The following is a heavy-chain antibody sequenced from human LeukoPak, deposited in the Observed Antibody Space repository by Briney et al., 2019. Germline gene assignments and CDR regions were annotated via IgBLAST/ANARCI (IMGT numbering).Heavy chain of an antibody. J-gene: IGHJ4*02. CDR2: INPSGGST. Sequence: ASVKVSCKASGYTFTSYYMHWVRQAPGQGLEWMGIINPSGGSTSYAQKFQGRVTMTRDTSTSTVYMELSSLRSEDTAVYYCARTQGDYDSNGEFDYWGQGTLVTVSS. D-gene: IGHD3-22*01. CDR3: ARTQGDYDSNGEFDY. CDR1: GYTFTSYY. V-gene: IGHV1-46*01.